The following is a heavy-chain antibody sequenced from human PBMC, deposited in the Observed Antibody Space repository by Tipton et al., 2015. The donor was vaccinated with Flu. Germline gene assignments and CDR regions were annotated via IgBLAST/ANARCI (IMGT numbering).Heavy chain of an antibody. CDR3: ARGSGSGTFMIFDL. Sequence: TLSLTCTVSGGSISSSSYYWGWIRQPPGKGLEWIGSIYYSGSTYYNPSLKSRVTMSVDASKQQFSLKLSSMTAADTAVYYCARGSGSGTFMIFDLWGQGTLVTVSS. J-gene: IGHJ4*02. CDR1: GGSISSSSYY. V-gene: IGHV4-39*07. CDR2: IYYSGST. D-gene: IGHD3-10*01.